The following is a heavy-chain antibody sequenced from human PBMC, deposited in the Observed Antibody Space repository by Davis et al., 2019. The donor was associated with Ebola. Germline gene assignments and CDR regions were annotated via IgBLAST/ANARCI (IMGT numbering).Heavy chain of an antibody. CDR2: VFYSGST. D-gene: IGHD3-10*01. CDR3: ASRTYGSGSY. Sequence: MPSETLSLTCAVYGGSFSDYYWTWIRQPPGKGLEWIGSVFYSGSTFYNPSLKSRVTISIDTSKNQFSLRLSSVTAADTAVYYCASRTYGSGSYWGQGTLVTVSS. V-gene: IGHV4-34*12. CDR1: GGSFSDYY. J-gene: IGHJ4*02.